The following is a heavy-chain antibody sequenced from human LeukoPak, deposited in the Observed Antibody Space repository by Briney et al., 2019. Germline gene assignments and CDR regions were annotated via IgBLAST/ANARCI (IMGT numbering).Heavy chain of an antibody. Sequence: SETLSLTXTVSGGSISSGDYYWSWIRQPPGKGLEWIGYIYYSGSTYYNPSLKSRVTISVDTSKNQFSLKLSSVTAADTAVYYCSRALGGYYYMDVWGKGTTVTVSS. CDR1: GGSISSGDYY. V-gene: IGHV4-30-4*08. J-gene: IGHJ6*03. D-gene: IGHD3-3*02. CDR3: SRALGGYYYMDV. CDR2: IYYSGST.